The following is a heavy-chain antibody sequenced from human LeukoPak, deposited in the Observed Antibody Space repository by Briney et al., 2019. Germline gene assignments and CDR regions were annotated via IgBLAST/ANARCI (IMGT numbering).Heavy chain of an antibody. CDR3: ARFASPSEYFQY. CDR1: GGSISSYS. CDR2: IYYSGST. Sequence: PSETLSLTCTVSGGSISSYSWSWIRQPPGKGLEWIGYIYYSGSTKYNPSLESRVTMSLGTSKNQFSLYLSSVTAADTAVYYCARFASPSEYFQYWGQGTLVTVSS. V-gene: IGHV4-59*08. J-gene: IGHJ1*01.